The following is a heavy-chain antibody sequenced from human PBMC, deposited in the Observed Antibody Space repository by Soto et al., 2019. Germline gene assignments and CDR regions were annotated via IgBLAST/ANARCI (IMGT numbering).Heavy chain of an antibody. CDR2: IYYSGIT. CDR1: GGSVSSGGYY. J-gene: IGHJ6*02. D-gene: IGHD3-3*02. CDR3: ARALSMGGGMDV. Sequence: QVQLQESGPGLVKPSQTLSLTCTVSGGSVSSGGYYWSWIRQHPGKGLEWIAYIYYSGITYHNPSLQSRATILVDTSKNQFSLKLSSVTAADTAVYYCARALSMGGGMDVWGQGTTVTVSS. V-gene: IGHV4-31*03.